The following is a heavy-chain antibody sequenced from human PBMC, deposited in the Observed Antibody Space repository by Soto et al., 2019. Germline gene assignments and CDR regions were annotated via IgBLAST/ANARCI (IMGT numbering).Heavy chain of an antibody. J-gene: IGHJ4*02. D-gene: IGHD2-2*03. V-gene: IGHV4-30-2*01. CDR2: IYHSGST. CDR3: ARGRVDIVVVPAAVFFDY. Sequence: PSETLSLTCAVSGGPISSGGYSWSWIRQPPGKGLGWIGYIYHSGSTYYNPSLKSRVTISVDRSKNQFSLKLSSVTAAATAVYYCARGRVDIVVVPAAVFFDYWGQGTLVTVSS. CDR1: GGPISSGGYS.